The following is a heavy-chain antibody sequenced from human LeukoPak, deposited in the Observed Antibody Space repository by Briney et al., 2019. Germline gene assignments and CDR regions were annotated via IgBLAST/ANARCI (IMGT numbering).Heavy chain of an antibody. D-gene: IGHD2-2*01. Sequence: GGSLRLSCAASGFTFYDYGMSWVRQAPGKGLEWVSGINWNGGSTGYADSVKGRSTISRDNAKNSLYLQMNSLRAEDTALYYCARTRVYCSSTSCYADAIDYWGQGTLVTVSS. V-gene: IGHV3-20*04. CDR2: INWNGGST. J-gene: IGHJ4*02. CDR1: GFTFYDYG. CDR3: ARTRVYCSSTSCYADAIDY.